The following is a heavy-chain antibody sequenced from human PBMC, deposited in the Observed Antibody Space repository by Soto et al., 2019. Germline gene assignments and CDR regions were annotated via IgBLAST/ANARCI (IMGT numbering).Heavy chain of an antibody. Sequence: QVQLQESGPGLVNPSGTLSLTCAVSGGSINSDDWWNWVRQPPGKGLEWIGEIYHGGNINSIPSLNARDPLSLDNCENPYSLEVQPLTATHTAVSYFECDPASGKSGCLDSWGQGLLVTVSS. V-gene: IGHV4-4*02. D-gene: IGHD3-3*01. CDR2: IYHGGNI. CDR1: GGSINSDDW. J-gene: IGHJ4*02. CDR3: ECDPASGKSGCLDS.